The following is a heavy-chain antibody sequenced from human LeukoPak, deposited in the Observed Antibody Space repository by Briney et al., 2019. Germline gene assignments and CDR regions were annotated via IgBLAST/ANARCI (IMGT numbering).Heavy chain of an antibody. CDR3: AEEYCICTSCRGYYCFYIDV. CDR1: GFTFSTYA. Sequence: GGSLRLSCVASGFTFSTYAMSWVRQAPGKGLEWVSAMSGSGGSTYYADSVKGRFTVSRDNSKNTLYLQMNTLRAEDTAVYWGAEEYCICTSCRGYYCFYIDVWGKGTTVTVSS. D-gene: IGHD2-2*01. V-gene: IGHV3-23*01. CDR2: MSGSGGST. J-gene: IGHJ6*03.